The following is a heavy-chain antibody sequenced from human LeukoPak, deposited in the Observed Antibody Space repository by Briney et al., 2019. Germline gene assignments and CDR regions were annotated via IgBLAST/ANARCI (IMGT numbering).Heavy chain of an antibody. J-gene: IGHJ1*01. CDR3: ARDWYNWNHYYFQH. CDR1: GYTFTSYG. V-gene: IGHV1-18*01. CDR2: ISAYNGNT. D-gene: IGHD1-14*01. Sequence: ASVKVSCKASGYTFTSYGISWVRQAPGQGLEWMGWISAYNGNTNYAQKLQGRVTMTTDTSTSTAYMELSSLRSEDTAVYYCARDWYNWNHYYFQHWGQGTLVTVSS.